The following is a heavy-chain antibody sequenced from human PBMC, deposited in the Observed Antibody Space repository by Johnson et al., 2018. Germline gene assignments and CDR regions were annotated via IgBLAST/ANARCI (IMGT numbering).Heavy chain of an antibody. CDR3: AKGQYYYDTSGQEGLLLLWYFDL. V-gene: IGHV3-23*04. CDR1: GFTFSSYA. Sequence: VQLVQSGGGLVQPGGSLRLSCAASGFTFSSYAMSWVRQAPGMGLEWVSAISDSGGYTYYADSVKGRFTISRDNSKNTLYLQMDSLRAEDTAVYYCAKGQYYYDTSGQEGLLLLWYFDLWGRGTLVTVSS. J-gene: IGHJ2*01. D-gene: IGHD3-22*01. CDR2: ISDSGGYT.